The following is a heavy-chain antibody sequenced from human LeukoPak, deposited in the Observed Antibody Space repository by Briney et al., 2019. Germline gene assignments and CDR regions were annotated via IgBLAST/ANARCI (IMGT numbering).Heavy chain of an antibody. Sequence: PGGSLRLSCAASGITFTSAWMGWVRQAPGKGLEWVGRIKSKNDGGTTDYAAPVRRRFTISTDDSKITSYLQMNILKIEATAVYYCTTDGGITIRPLFDFWGQGTLVTVSS. J-gene: IGHJ4*02. CDR3: TTDGGITIRPLFDF. D-gene: IGHD1-14*01. CDR2: IKSKNDGGTT. CDR1: GITFTSAW. V-gene: IGHV3-15*01.